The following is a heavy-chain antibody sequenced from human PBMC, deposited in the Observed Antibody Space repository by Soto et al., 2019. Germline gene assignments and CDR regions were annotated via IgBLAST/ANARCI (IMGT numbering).Heavy chain of an antibody. CDR3: AGTGYCTNGVCSLRYYYMDV. CDR1: GFTFSDYY. J-gene: IGHJ6*03. D-gene: IGHD2-8*01. V-gene: IGHV3-11*01. CDR2: ISSSGSTI. Sequence: WGSLRLSCAASGFTFSDYYMSWIRQAPGKGLEWVSYISSSGSTIYYADSVKGRFTISRDNAKNSLYLQMNSLRAEDTAVYYCAGTGYCTNGVCSLRYYYMDVWGKGTTVTVSS.